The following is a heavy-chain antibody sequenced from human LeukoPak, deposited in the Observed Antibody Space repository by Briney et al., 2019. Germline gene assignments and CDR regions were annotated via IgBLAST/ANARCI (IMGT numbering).Heavy chain of an antibody. J-gene: IGHJ6*02. Sequence: GGSLRLSCAASGFTFSSFWMSWVRQAPGKGLEWVANIKQDGSEKYYVDSVKGRFTIARDNAKNSLYLQMNSLRAEDTAVYYCANHGVYSGSYSMDVWGQGTTAIVSS. V-gene: IGHV3-7*03. CDR2: IKQDGSEK. CDR1: GFTFSSFW. D-gene: IGHD1-26*01. CDR3: ANHGVYSGSYSMDV.